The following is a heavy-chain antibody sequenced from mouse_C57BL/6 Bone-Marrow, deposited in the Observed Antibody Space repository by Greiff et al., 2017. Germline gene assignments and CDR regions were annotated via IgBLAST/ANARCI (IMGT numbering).Heavy chain of an antibody. Sequence: EVKFVESGPGLVKPSQSLSLTCSVTGYSITSGYYWNWIRQFPGNKLEWMGYISYDGSNNYNPSLKNRISITRDTSKNQFFLKLNSVTTEDTATYYCAREGYGSFFDYWGQGTTLTVSS. CDR2: ISYDGSN. J-gene: IGHJ2*01. CDR3: AREGYGSFFDY. V-gene: IGHV3-6*01. D-gene: IGHD1-1*01. CDR1: GYSITSGYY.